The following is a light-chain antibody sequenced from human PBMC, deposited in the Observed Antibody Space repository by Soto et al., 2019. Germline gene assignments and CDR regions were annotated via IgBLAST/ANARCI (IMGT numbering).Light chain of an antibody. CDR1: QSVSDN. V-gene: IGKV3-15*01. CDR2: GAS. Sequence: EIVMTQSPATQSVSPGERATLSCRASQSVSDNLAWYQHKPGQSPRLLMYGASIRATGFPARFSGRGSGTEFTLTISSLQSEDSAVYYCQQYDKWPRTFGQGTKVEIK. J-gene: IGKJ1*01. CDR3: QQYDKWPRT.